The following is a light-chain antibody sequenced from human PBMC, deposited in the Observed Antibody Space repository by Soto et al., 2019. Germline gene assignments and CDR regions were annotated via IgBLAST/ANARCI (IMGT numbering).Light chain of an antibody. V-gene: IGKV3-20*01. CDR3: QQYGSSPKT. J-gene: IGKJ1*01. CDR2: GAS. CDR1: QSVSSSY. Sequence: EIVLTQSPGTLSLSPGERATLSCRASQSVSSSYLSWYQQKPGQAPRLLLYGASSRATGIPYRFSGSGSGTDFTLTISRLEPEDFAGYSCQQYGSSPKTFGHGTKVEIK.